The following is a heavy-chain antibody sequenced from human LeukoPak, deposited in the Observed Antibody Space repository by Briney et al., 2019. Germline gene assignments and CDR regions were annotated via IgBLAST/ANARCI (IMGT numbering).Heavy chain of an antibody. CDR3: ARDLTVVDTAMVTPDY. CDR2: INPNSGGT. V-gene: IGHV1-2*02. CDR1: GYTFTGYY. J-gene: IGHJ4*02. D-gene: IGHD5-18*01. Sequence: RASVKVSCKASGYTFTGYYMHWVRQAPGQGLEWMGWINPNSGGTNYAQKFQGRVTMTRDTSISTAYMELSRLRSDDTAVYYCARDLTVVDTAMVTPDYWGQGTLVTVSS.